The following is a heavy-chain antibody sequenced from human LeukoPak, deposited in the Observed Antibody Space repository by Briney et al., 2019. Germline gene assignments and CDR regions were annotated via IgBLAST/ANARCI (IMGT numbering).Heavy chain of an antibody. V-gene: IGHV4-34*01. CDR3: ARANYDFWSGIDY. CDR2: INHSGST. J-gene: IGHJ4*02. CDR1: GGSFSGYY. Sequence: SETLSLTCAVYGGSFSGYYWSWIRQPPGKGLEWIGEINHSGSTNYNPSLKSRVTISVDTSKNQFSLKLSPVTAADTAVYYCARANYDFWSGIDYWGQGTLVTVSS. D-gene: IGHD3-3*01.